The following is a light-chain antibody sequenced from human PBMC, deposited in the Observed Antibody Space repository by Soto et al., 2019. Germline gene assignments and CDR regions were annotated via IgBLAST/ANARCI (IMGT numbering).Light chain of an antibody. J-gene: IGLJ3*02. CDR3: CSYDGSGTWV. CDR2: EGT. V-gene: IGLV2-23*01. Sequence: QSVLTQPASVSGSPGQSITISCTGTNTDVGSYILVSWYQYHPGKAPKLMIFEGTKRPSEVSNRFSASKSGNTASLTISGLQADDEAHYYCCSYDGSGTWVFGGGTQLTVL. CDR1: NTDVGSYIL.